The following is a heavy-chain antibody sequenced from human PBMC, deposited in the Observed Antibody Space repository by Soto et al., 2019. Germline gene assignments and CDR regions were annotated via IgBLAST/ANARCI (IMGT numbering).Heavy chain of an antibody. J-gene: IGHJ4*02. Sequence: QITLKESGPTLVKPTQTLTLTCTFSGFSLSTSGVGVGWIRQPPGKALEWLALIYWDDDKRYSPSLKSRLTITNDTSKNQVVLTMTNMDPVDTATYDCAHSSWSTPGYWGQGTLVTVSS. CDR1: GFSLSTSGVG. CDR2: IYWDDDK. CDR3: AHSSWSTPGY. V-gene: IGHV2-5*02. D-gene: IGHD2-15*01.